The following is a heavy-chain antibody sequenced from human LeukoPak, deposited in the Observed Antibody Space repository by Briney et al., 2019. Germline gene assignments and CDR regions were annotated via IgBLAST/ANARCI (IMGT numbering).Heavy chain of an antibody. CDR2: INPSCGRT. CDR1: GYTFTSYY. D-gene: IGHD6-19*01. V-gene: IGHV1-46*01. Sequence: ASVKVSCKAAGYTFTSYYMHWVRQAPGQGLEWMGVINPSCGRTSYAQKFQGRVTMTRDTSTSTVYMELSSLRSEDTAVYYCARARSANSSGFDYWGQGTLVTVSS. CDR3: ARARSANSSGFDY. J-gene: IGHJ4*02.